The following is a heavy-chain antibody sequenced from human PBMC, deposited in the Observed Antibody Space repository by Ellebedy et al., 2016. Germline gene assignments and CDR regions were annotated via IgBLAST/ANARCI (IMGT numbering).Heavy chain of an antibody. V-gene: IGHV3-23*01. CDR1: GFTFSSYA. D-gene: IGHD6-19*01. CDR3: ARRKIAVAAYGTSDWYFDL. Sequence: GESLKISCAASGFTFSSYAMSWVRQAPGKGLEWVSAISGSGGSTYYADSVKGRFTISRDNSKNTLYLQMNSLRAEDTAVYYCARRKIAVAAYGTSDWYFDLWGRGTLVTVSS. CDR2: ISGSGGST. J-gene: IGHJ2*01.